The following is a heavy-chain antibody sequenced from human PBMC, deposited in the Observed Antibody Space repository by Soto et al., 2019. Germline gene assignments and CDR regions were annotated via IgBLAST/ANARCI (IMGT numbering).Heavy chain of an antibody. D-gene: IGHD2-21*01. V-gene: IGHV4-59*01. CDR1: GGSISSYY. J-gene: IGHJ4*02. Sequence: SETLSLTCTVSGGSISSYYWSWIRQPPGKGLEWIGYIYYSGSTNYNPSLKSRVTISVDTSKNQFSLKLSSVTAADTAVYYCARGLGDGYNYYFDYWGQGTLATVSS. CDR2: IYYSGST. CDR3: ARGLGDGYNYYFDY.